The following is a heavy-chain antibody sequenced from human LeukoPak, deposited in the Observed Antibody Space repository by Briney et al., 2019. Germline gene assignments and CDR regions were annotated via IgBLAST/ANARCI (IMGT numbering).Heavy chain of an antibody. Sequence: PGGSLRLSCAASGFTFSSYEMNWVRQAPGKGLEWVSYISSSGSTIYYADSVKGRFTISRDNAKNSLYLQMNSLRAEDTAVYYCARGVVDIVATGYYYYYDGMDVWGQGTTVTVSS. CDR2: ISSSGSTI. V-gene: IGHV3-48*03. D-gene: IGHD5-12*01. J-gene: IGHJ6*02. CDR3: ARGVVDIVATGYYYYYDGMDV. CDR1: GFTFSSYE.